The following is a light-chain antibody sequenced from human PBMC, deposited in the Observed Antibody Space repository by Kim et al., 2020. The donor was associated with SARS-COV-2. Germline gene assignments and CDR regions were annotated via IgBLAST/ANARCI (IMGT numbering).Light chain of an antibody. J-gene: IGLJ3*02. CDR2: DVS. CDR3: CSYAGSYTWV. V-gene: IGLV2-11*01. Sequence: GQSVTISCTGTSSYVGGYNYVSWYQQHPGKAPKLMIYDVSKRPSGVPDRFSGSKSGNTASLTISGLQAEGEADYYCCSYAGSYTWVFGGGTQLTVL. CDR1: SSYVGGYNY.